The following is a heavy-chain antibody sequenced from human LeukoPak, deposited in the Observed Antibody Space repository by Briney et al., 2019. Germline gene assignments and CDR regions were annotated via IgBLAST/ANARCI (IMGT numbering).Heavy chain of an antibody. Sequence: GESLKFSCKGSGYSFTSYWIGWVRQMPGKGLEWMGIIYPGDADNRYSPSFQGQATISADKSISTAYLQWSSLKASDTAMYYCATSTTPEVVCSSTSCYYYYGMDVWGKGTTVTVSS. CDR1: GYSFTSYW. CDR3: ATSTTPEVVCSSTSCYYYYGMDV. V-gene: IGHV5-51*01. J-gene: IGHJ6*04. CDR2: IYPGDADN. D-gene: IGHD2-2*01.